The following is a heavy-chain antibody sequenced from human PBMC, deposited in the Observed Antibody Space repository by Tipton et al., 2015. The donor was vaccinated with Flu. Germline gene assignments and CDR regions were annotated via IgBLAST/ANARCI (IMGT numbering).Heavy chain of an antibody. CDR1: GGSMSNNF. CDR3: ARGPHTLGDESDAFDT. J-gene: IGHJ3*02. D-gene: IGHD1-26*01. Sequence: TLSLTCTVSGGSMSNNFWSWFRQPADKGLEWIGRIYASGVTNYNPPLKSRVTMSIDTSKNQFSLRLSSVTAADTAVYYCARGPHTLGDESDAFDTWGQGTMFTVSS. V-gene: IGHV4-4*07. CDR2: IYASGVT.